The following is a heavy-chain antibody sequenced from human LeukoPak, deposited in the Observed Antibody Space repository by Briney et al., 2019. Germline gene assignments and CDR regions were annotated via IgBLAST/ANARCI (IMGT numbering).Heavy chain of an antibody. D-gene: IGHD3-9*01. CDR2: INSDGSST. V-gene: IGHV3-74*01. Sequence: GGSLRLSCAASGFTFSSYWMHWVRQAPGKGLVWVSRINSDGSSTSYADSVKGRFTISRDNSKNTLYLQMNGLRPEDTAVYYCARDGGDKTAHYGDQFDQWGQGTLVTVSS. CDR3: ARDGGDKTAHYGDQFDQ. J-gene: IGHJ4*02. CDR1: GFTFSSYW.